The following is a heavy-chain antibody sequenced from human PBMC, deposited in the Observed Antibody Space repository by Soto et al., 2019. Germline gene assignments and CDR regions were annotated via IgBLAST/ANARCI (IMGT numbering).Heavy chain of an antibody. V-gene: IGHV4-34*01. J-gene: IGHJ5*02. CDR2: INHSGNT. CDR1: GASLSDNY. D-gene: IGHD2-21*01. Sequence: SETLSLTCAVYGASLSDNYCNWLRHPPGKGLEWIGEINHSGNTNYNPSLRSRVTTSIDTSKNQLSLNLRSVSAADTAVDDCERGRGEFDAWGQGTPVTVS. CDR3: ERGRGEFDA.